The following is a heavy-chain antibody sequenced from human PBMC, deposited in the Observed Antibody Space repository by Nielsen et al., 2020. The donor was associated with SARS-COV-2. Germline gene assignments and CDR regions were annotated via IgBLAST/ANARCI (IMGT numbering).Heavy chain of an antibody. CDR2: INPNSGVT. D-gene: IGHD2-21*02. Sequence: ASVKVSCKASGYTFTDYYIHWVRQAPGQGLEWMGWINPNSGVTYFAQVLQGRVTLTRDTSISTAYMELSSLKSDDTAVYHCARAKECGGDCSAASDPPDIWGRGTQVTVSS. CDR3: ARAKECGGDCSAASDPPDI. CDR1: GYTFTDYY. J-gene: IGHJ3*02. V-gene: IGHV1-2*02.